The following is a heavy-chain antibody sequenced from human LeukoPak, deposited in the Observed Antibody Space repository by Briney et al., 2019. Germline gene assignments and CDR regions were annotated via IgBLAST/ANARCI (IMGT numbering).Heavy chain of an antibody. CDR3: AREAGYYDSSGYYPFDY. J-gene: IGHJ4*02. D-gene: IGHD3-22*01. CDR2: ISGSGTST. V-gene: IGHV3-23*01. Sequence: HPGGSLRLSCAASGVTFSTYPMAWVRQGPGKGLEWISSISGSGTSTFCADSVKGRFAISRDNSKNTLYLQMNSLRAEDTAVYYCAREAGYYDSSGYYPFDYWGQGTLVTVSS. CDR1: GVTFSTYP.